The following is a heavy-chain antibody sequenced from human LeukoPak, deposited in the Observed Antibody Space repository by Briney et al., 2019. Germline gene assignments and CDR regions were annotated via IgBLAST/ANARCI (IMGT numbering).Heavy chain of an antibody. CDR3: AREHTGYCSGGSCYYFDY. V-gene: IGHV4-31*03. CDR2: IYYSGST. J-gene: IGHJ4*02. CDR1: GGSISSGGYY. D-gene: IGHD2-15*01. Sequence: RASPTLSHTCTVSGGSISSGGYYWSWIRQHPGKGLEWIGYIYYSGSTYYNPSLKSRVTISVDTSKNQFSLKLSSVTAADTAVYYCAREHTGYCSGGSCYYFDYWGQGTLVTVSS.